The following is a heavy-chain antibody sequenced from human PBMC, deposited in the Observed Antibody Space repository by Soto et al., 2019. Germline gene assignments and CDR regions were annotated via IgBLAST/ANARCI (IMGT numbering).Heavy chain of an antibody. CDR3: AKGDIGDLTPDHYYDY. V-gene: IGHV3-21*01. CDR2: TSSSSSYI. Sequence: PGGSRRLSCAASGFTFSSYSMNWVRQAPGKGLEWASSTSSSSSYIYYADSVKGRFTISRDNAKNSLYLQMNSLRAEDTAVYYCAKGDIGDLTPDHYYDYLGQGTLVTDS. CDR1: GFTFSSYS. D-gene: IGHD4-17*01. J-gene: IGHJ4*02.